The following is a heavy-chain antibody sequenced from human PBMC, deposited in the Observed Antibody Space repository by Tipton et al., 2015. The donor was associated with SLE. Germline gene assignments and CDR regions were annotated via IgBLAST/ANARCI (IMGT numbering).Heavy chain of an antibody. J-gene: IGHJ4*02. CDR2: IYYSGST. V-gene: IGHV4-39*01. CDR1: GGSISSSSYY. CDR3: ASRLGITYFYY. D-gene: IGHD7-27*01. Sequence: TLSLTCTVSGGSISSSSYYWGWIRQPPGKGLEWIGSIYYSGSTYYNPSLKSRVTISVDTSKNQFSLKLTSVTAADTSLYYCASRLGITYFYYWGQGTLVTVSA.